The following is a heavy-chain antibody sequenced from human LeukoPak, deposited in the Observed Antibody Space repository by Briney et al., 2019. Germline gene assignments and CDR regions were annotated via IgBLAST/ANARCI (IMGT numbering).Heavy chain of an antibody. J-gene: IGHJ4*02. CDR3: ARSTTYYYDSSVGY. V-gene: IGHV3-11*04. Sequence: GGSLRLSCAASGFTFSDYYMSWIRQAPGKGLEWVSYISSSGSTIYYADSVKGRFTISRDNAKNSLYLQMNSLRAEDTAVYYCARSTTYYYDSSVGYWGQGTLVTVSS. CDR1: GFTFSDYY. D-gene: IGHD3-22*01. CDR2: ISSSGSTI.